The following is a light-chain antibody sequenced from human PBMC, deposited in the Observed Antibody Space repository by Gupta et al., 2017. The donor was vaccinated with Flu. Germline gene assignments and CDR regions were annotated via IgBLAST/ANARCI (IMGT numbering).Light chain of an antibody. CDR3: QQYGSSPMYT. J-gene: IGKJ2*01. V-gene: IGKV3-20*01. CDR2: GAS. CDR1: QSVSSSY. Sequence: ESVLTQSPRTLSLSPGERATLSCRASQSVSSSYLAWYQQKPGQAPRLLIYGASSRATGIPDRFSGSGSGTDFTLTISRLEPEDFAVYYCQQYGSSPMYTFGQGTKLEIK.